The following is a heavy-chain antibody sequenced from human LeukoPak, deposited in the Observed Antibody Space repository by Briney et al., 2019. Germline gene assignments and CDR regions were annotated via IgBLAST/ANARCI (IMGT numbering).Heavy chain of an antibody. Sequence: GGSLRLSCAASGFTFSSYGMHWVRQAPRKGLEWVAVISYVGSTKYYTHSAKGRFTISRDNSKNTLYLQMNSLRAEDTAVYYCAKEGVRGYSYGYGTRNKWFDFWGQGTLVTVSS. D-gene: IGHD5-18*01. J-gene: IGHJ5*01. CDR2: ISYVGSTK. CDR1: GFTFSSYG. CDR3: AKEGVRGYSYGYGTRNKWFDF. V-gene: IGHV3-30*18.